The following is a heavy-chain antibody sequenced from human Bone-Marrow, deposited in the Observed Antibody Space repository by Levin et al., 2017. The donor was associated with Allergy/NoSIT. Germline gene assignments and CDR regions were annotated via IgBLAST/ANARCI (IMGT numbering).Heavy chain of an antibody. V-gene: IGHV3-23*01. J-gene: IGHJ4*02. CDR1: GFTFSSYA. CDR2: IGGSAGNT. Sequence: GGSLRLSCAASGFTFSSYAMTWVRQSPGKGLEWVSTIGGSAGNTYYADSVKGRFTISRDSSKNAVYLQMNSLRAEDTAVYSCAKASSGWYGELGYWGQGTLVTVSS. CDR3: AKASSGWYGELGY. D-gene: IGHD6-13*01.